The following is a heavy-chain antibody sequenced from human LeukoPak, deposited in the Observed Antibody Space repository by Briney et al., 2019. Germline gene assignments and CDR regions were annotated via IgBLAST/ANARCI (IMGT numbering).Heavy chain of an antibody. CDR1: GFTVSSTY. Sequence: PGGSLRLSCVASGFTVSSTYMSWVRQAPGKGLEWVSVIYSGGNIYYIESVKGRFTISRDTSKNTLYLQMNSLRAEDTAVYFCAGRHCSGGGCYFAGADPFDYWGQGTLVTVSS. CDR3: AGRHCSGGGCYFAGADPFDY. CDR2: IYSGGNI. D-gene: IGHD2-15*01. V-gene: IGHV3-53*01. J-gene: IGHJ4*02.